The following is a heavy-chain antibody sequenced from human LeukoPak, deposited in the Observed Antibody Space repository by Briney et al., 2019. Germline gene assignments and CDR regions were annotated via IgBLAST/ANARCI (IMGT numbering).Heavy chain of an antibody. CDR2: ISYSGST. V-gene: IGHV4-39*01. CDR3: ARLKLRRYYSSNGYYHFNY. Sequence: SETLSLTCTVSGGSVGSSPYYWGWIRQSPGKGLEWIGSISYSGSTYYNPSLKSRVTISVDTSKNQFSLKLNSVTAADTAVYYCARLKLRRYYSSNGYYHFNYWGQGTLVTVSS. J-gene: IGHJ4*02. D-gene: IGHD3-22*01. CDR1: GGSVGSSPYY.